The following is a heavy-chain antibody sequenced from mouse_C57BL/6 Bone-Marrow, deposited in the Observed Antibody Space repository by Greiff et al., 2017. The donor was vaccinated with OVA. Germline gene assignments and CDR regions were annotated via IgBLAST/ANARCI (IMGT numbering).Heavy chain of an antibody. CDR3: ARWDYRGY. J-gene: IGHJ2*01. D-gene: IGHD2-4*01. Sequence: VQLQQPGAELVKPGASVKMSCKASGYSFTSYYIHWVKQRPGQGLEWIGWIYPGSGNTKYNEKFKGKATLTADTSSSTAYMQLSSLTSEDSAVYYCARWDYRGYWGQGTTLTVSS. CDR2: IYPGSGNT. V-gene: IGHV1-66*01. CDR1: GYSFTSYY.